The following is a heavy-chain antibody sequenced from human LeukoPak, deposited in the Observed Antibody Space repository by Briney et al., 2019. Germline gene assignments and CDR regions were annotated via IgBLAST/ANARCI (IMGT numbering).Heavy chain of an antibody. V-gene: IGHV1-8*01. D-gene: IGHD3-16*01. CDR3: ARGRWGGRYFDY. CDR2: MNPNSGNT. Sequence: ASVKVSCKASGYTFTSYDINWVRQATGQGPEWMGWMNPNSGNTGYAQKFQGRVTMTRNTSISTAYMELSSLRSEDTAVYYCARGRWGGRYFDYWGQGTLVTVSS. CDR1: GYTFTSYD. J-gene: IGHJ4*02.